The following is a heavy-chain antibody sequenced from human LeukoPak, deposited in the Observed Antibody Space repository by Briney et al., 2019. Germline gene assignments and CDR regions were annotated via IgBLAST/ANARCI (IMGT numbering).Heavy chain of an antibody. CDR3: ARLGLEVGGPNWFDP. CDR1: RFSFSSNW. J-gene: IGHJ5*02. Sequence: GGSLRLSCAAPRFSFSSNWMGWVRQAPGKGLEWVAHIKRDGSQKYYLDSVKGRFTISRDNAKNSLYPQMNSLRVEDTAVYYCARLGLEVGGPNWFDPWGQGTLVTVSS. CDR2: IKRDGSQK. D-gene: IGHD1-1*01. V-gene: IGHV3-7*01.